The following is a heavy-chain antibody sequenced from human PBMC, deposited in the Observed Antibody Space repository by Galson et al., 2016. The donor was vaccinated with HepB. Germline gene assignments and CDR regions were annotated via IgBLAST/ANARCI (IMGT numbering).Heavy chain of an antibody. CDR3: AGIEIKVVVSATEADY. V-gene: IGHV3-30*04. CDR1: GFTFSNFA. D-gene: IGHD2-21*02. Sequence: SLRLSCAVSGFTFSNFAMHWVRQAPGKGLEWVAVISYDGRTKYYADSVTGRFTISRDNSKNTLSLQMNSLTPEDTAVYYCAGIEIKVVVSATEADYWGQGTLVTVSS. CDR2: ISYDGRTK. J-gene: IGHJ4*02.